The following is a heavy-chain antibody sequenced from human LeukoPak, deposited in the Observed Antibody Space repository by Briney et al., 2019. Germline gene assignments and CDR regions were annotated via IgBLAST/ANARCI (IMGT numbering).Heavy chain of an antibody. D-gene: IGHD3-10*01. CDR3: ATRYYYDSGSYSSFDY. CDR2: IYRGDSDT. CDR1: GYSFTNYW. Sequence: GESLKISCKGSGYSFTNYWIGWVRQMPGKGLEWMGIIYRGDSDTRYSPSFQGQVTISADKSISTAYLQWSSLKASDTAMYYCATRYYYDSGSYSSFDYWGQGTLVTVSS. J-gene: IGHJ4*02. V-gene: IGHV5-51*01.